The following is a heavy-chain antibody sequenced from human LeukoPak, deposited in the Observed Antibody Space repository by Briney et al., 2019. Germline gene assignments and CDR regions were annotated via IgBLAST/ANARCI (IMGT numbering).Heavy chain of an antibody. J-gene: IGHJ4*02. CDR2: INHSGST. V-gene: IGHV4-34*01. D-gene: IGHD2-2*02. CDR1: GGSFSGYY. Sequence: SETLSLTCAVYGGSFSGYYWSWIRQPPGKGLEWIGEINHSGSTNYNPSLKSRVTISVDTSENQFSLKLSSVTAADTAVYYCARATYCSSTSCYMGKGNFDYWGQGTLVTVSS. CDR3: ARATYCSSTSCYMGKGNFDY.